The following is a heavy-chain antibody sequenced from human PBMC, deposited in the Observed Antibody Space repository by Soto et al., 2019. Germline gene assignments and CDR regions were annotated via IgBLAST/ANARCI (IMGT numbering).Heavy chain of an antibody. CDR3: ARTQGSGPNWYFDL. CDR1: GGSISSYY. J-gene: IGHJ2*01. Sequence: QVQLQESGPGLVKPSETLSLTCTVSGGSISSYYWSWIRQPPGKGLEWIGYIYYSVSTNYNPSLKSRVPISLDTSKNQFSLKLSSVTAADTAVYYCARTQGSGPNWYFDLWGRGTLVTVSS. CDR2: IYYSVST. V-gene: IGHV4-59*08.